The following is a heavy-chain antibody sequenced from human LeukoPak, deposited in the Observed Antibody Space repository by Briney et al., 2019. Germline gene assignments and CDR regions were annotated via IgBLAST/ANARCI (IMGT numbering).Heavy chain of an antibody. Sequence: ASVKVSCTASGHIFTVDSIHWVRQAPGQGLEWMGWTHLNGGGTYRAQKFQGRVTMTRDTSISTAYMELSRLRSDDTAVYYCARVRSKQQQEGDFDYWGQGTLVTVSS. CDR1: GHIFTVDS. CDR2: THLNGGGT. V-gene: IGHV1-2*02. CDR3: ARVRSKQQQEGDFDY. D-gene: IGHD6-13*01. J-gene: IGHJ4*02.